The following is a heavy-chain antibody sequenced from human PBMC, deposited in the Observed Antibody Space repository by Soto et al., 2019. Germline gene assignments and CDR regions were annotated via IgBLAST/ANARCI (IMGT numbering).Heavy chain of an antibody. D-gene: IGHD4-17*01. CDR2: NSGYNADR. Sequence: QVQLMQSGAEGKKPGSSVRVSCKASGYPFTKYGISWVRQAPGQGPEWKVANSGYNADRNYAKKFRGRVTMTIDTSTSTSFMDLRLMRPDDAAVYYGARAYRAYGGCDYWGQGTLVTVSS. CDR3: ARAYRAYGGCDY. CDR1: GYPFTKYG. J-gene: IGHJ4*02. V-gene: IGHV1-18*01.